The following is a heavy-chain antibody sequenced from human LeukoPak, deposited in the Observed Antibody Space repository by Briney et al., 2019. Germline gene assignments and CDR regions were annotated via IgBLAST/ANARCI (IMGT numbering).Heavy chain of an antibody. D-gene: IGHD3-10*01. J-gene: IGHJ4*02. CDR3: AIFVGERLWFGELKDDY. V-gene: IGHV3-64*01. CDR1: GFTFSSYA. CDR2: ISSNGGST. Sequence: GGSLRLSRAASGFTFSSYAMHWVRQAPGKGLEYVSAISSNGGSTYYANSVKGRFTISRDNSKNTLYLQMGSLRAEDMAVYYCAIFVGERLWFGELKDDYWGQGTLVTVSS.